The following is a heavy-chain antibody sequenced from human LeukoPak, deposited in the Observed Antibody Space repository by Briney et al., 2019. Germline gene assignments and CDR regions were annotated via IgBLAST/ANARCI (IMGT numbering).Heavy chain of an antibody. J-gene: IGHJ4*02. CDR3: ARGLGLDY. V-gene: IGHV1-2*02. CDR1: GSSLNECH. CDR2: INPSSGGT. Sequence: ASVKVSCKSSGSSLNECHMHWVRQAPGQGLEWMGWINPSSGGTKYAQKFQGRVTMARDTSISTTYMELSRLTSDDTAVYYCARGLGLDYWGQGTLVTVSS.